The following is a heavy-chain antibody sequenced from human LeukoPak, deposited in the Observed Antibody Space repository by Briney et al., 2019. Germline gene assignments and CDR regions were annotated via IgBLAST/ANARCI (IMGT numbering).Heavy chain of an antibody. CDR2: INPNSGGT. Sequence: HRASVKVSCKASGYNFAAHYIHWVRQAPGQGLEWMGRINPNSGGTNYAQKFQGRVTMTRDTSISTAYMELSRLRSDDTAVYYCARAGRISPVWIDPWGQGTLVTVSS. J-gene: IGHJ5*02. V-gene: IGHV1-2*06. CDR1: GYNFAAHY. D-gene: IGHD2-15*01. CDR3: ARAGRISPVWIDP.